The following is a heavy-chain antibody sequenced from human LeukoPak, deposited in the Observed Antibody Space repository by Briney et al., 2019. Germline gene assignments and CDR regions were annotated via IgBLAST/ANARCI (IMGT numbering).Heavy chain of an antibody. CDR3: ARKTILWFGEQLHDAFDI. D-gene: IGHD3-10*01. Sequence: KASQTLSLTCTVSGGSISSYYWSWIRQPPGKGLEWIGYIYYSGSTNYNPSLKSRVTISVDTSKNQFSLKLSSVTAADTAVYYCARKTILWFGEQLHDAFDIWGQGTMVTVSS. V-gene: IGHV4-59*01. CDR2: IYYSGST. J-gene: IGHJ3*02. CDR1: GGSISSYY.